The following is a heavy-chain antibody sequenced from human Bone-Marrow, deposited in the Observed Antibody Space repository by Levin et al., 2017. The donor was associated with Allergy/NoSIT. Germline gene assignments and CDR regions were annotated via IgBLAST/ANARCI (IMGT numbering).Heavy chain of an antibody. CDR3: ARDHDSSGYYNEYFDY. V-gene: IGHV1-46*01. J-gene: IGHJ4*02. Sequence: ASVKVSCKASGYTFTSYYMHWVRQAPGQGLEWMGIINPSGGSTSYAQKFQGRVTMTRDTSTSTVYMELSSLRSENTAVYYCARDHDSSGYYNEYFDYWGQGTLVTVSS. CDR2: INPSGGST. CDR1: GYTFTSYY. D-gene: IGHD3-22*01.